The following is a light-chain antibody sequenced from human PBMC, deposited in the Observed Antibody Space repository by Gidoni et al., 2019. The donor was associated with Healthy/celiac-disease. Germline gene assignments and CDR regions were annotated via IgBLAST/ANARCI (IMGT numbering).Light chain of an antibody. V-gene: IGLV2-14*01. CDR1: SSDVGGYNY. CDR3: SSYTSSITLVV. Sequence: QSALTQPASVSGSPGQSITISCTGTSSDVGGYNYVSWYQQQPGKAPKPIIYEVSNRPSGVSNRFSGSKSGNTASLTMSGLQAEDEADYYCSSYTSSITLVVFGGGTKLTVL. J-gene: IGLJ2*01. CDR2: EVS.